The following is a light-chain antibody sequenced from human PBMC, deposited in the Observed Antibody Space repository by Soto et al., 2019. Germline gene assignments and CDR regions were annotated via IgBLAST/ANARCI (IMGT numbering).Light chain of an antibody. V-gene: IGKV3-20*01. CDR3: QHYGSSLWT. Sequence: EVVLTQSPGTLSLSPGERATLSCRASQSVSSTLAWYQQKPGRAPRLLIHAASSRATGIPDRFSGSGSGTDFTLTISRLEPEDLAVYYCQHYGSSLWTFGQGTKVEIK. CDR1: QSVSST. CDR2: AAS. J-gene: IGKJ1*01.